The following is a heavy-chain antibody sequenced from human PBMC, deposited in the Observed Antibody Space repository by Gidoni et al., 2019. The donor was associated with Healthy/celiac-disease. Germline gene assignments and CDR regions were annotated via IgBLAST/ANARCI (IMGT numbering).Heavy chain of an antibody. CDR1: GSTFRRYG. V-gene: IGHV3-33*01. CDR2: RWYDGSNK. J-gene: IGHJ4*02. Sequence: QVPLVESGGGVVQPGGSLRLSCAESGSTFRRYGMHWVRQAPGKGREWVAVRWYDGSNKYYADSVKGRFTISRDNSKNTLYLQMNSLRAEDTAVYYCARDPPLRLGELSSIFDYWGQGTLVTVSS. D-gene: IGHD3-16*02. CDR3: ARDPPLRLGELSSIFDY.